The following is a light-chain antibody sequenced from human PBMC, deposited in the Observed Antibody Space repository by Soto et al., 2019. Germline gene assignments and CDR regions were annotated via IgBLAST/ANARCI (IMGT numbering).Light chain of an antibody. J-gene: IGLJ2*01. CDR2: EVS. CDR1: SSDVGGYNY. V-gene: IGLV2-14*01. CDR3: SSYRGSSTVV. Sequence: QSVLTQPASVSRSPGQSVTISCTGTSSDVGGYNYVSWYQQHPGKAPKLMIYEVSNRPSGVSNRFSVSKSGDTASLTISGLQAEDEADYYCSSYRGSSTVVFGGGTKVTVL.